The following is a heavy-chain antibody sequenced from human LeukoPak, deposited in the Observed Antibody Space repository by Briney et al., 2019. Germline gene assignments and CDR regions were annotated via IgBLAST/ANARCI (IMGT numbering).Heavy chain of an antibody. J-gene: IGHJ6*02. CDR3: AKYTIFGVVIYDLMDV. Sequence: PGGSLRLSCAASGFTFSSYAMSWVRQAPGKGLEWVSAISGSGGSTYYADSVKGRFTISRDNSKNTLYLQMNSLRAEDTAVYYCAKYTIFGVVIYDLMDVWGQGTTVTVSS. D-gene: IGHD3-3*01. CDR2: ISGSGGST. CDR1: GFTFSSYA. V-gene: IGHV3-23*01.